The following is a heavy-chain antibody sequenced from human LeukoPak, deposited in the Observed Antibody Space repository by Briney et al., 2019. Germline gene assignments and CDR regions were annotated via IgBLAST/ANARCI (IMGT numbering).Heavy chain of an antibody. CDR1: GYTFTRYG. J-gene: IGHJ4*02. V-gene: IGHV1-18*01. Sequence: ASVKVSCKASGYTFTRYGISWVRQAPGQGLEWMGWISAYNGNTNYAQKLQGRVTMTTDTSTSTGYMELGSLRAEDTAVYYCARDMQGEVTPDYWGQGTLVTVSS. CDR3: ARDMQGEVTPDY. D-gene: IGHD2-21*02. CDR2: ISAYNGNT.